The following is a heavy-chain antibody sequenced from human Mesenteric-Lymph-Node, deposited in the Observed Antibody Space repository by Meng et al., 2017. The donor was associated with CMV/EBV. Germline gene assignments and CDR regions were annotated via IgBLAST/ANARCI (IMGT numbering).Heavy chain of an antibody. CDR2: ISSNGGST. CDR1: GFTFSSYA. CDR3: ARGDDSSGYYSFGIDY. V-gene: IGHV3-64*02. J-gene: IGHJ4*02. Sequence: GGSLRLSCAASGFTFSSYAMHWVRQAPGKGLEYVSAISSNGGSTYYADSVKGRFTISRDNSKNTLYLQMGSLRAEDMAVYYCARGDDSSGYYSFGIDYWGQGTLVTVSS. D-gene: IGHD3-22*01.